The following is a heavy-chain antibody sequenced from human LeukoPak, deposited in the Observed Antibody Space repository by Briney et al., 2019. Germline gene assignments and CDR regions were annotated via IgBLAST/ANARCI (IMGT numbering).Heavy chain of an antibody. D-gene: IGHD5-12*01. CDR3: ARDQGGYSTDFNF. J-gene: IGHJ4*02. Sequence: GGSLRLSCAASGFTFSNSVMSWVRQAPGKGLEWVSTINGDGTRTYYSVSSNGRFIISRDNSMNTLYLQMNGLRAEDTAVYYCARDQGGYSTDFNFWGQGTLVTVSS. CDR1: GFTFSNSV. CDR2: INGDGTRT. V-gene: IGHV3-23*01.